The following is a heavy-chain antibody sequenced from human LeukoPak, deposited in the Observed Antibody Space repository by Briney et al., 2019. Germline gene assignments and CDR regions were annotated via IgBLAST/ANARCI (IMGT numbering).Heavy chain of an antibody. Sequence: SETLSLTCTVSGGSISSSSYYWGWIRQPPGKGLEWIGSIHYSGSTNYNPSLKSRVTISVDTSKNQFSLKLSSVTAADTAVYYCARGVSYYDFWSGYRRTYYFDYWGQGTLVTVSS. J-gene: IGHJ4*02. CDR3: ARGVSYYDFWSGYRRTYYFDY. CDR2: IHYSGST. D-gene: IGHD3-3*01. V-gene: IGHV4-39*07. CDR1: GGSISSSSYY.